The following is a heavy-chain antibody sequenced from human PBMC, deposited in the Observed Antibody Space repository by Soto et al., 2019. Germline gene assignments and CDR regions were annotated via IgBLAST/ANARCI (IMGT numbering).Heavy chain of an antibody. Sequence: GGSLRLSCEASGFTFNDYSMDWVRQAPEKGLEWVSSIGSSGTYIYYADSVKGRFAISRDNANNVMYLQMDTLRAEDTAVYYCVRAGHVFDVHYYGMDLWGQGTTVTVSS. D-gene: IGHD3-10*01. J-gene: IGHJ6*02. CDR2: IGSSGTYI. V-gene: IGHV3-21*01. CDR1: GFTFNDYS. CDR3: VRAGHVFDVHYYGMDL.